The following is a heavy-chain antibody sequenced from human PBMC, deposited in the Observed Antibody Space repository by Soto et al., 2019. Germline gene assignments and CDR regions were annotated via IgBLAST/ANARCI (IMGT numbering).Heavy chain of an antibody. CDR1: GYTCSSYA. J-gene: IGHJ4*02. V-gene: IGHV3-23*01. CDR3: AKVVVAATPYFDY. D-gene: IGHD2-15*01. CDR2: ISGSGGST. Sequence: EVQLLESGGGLVQPGGSLRLSCAASGYTCSSYAMSWVRQAPGKGLEWVSAISGSGGSTYYADSVKGRFTISRDNSKNTLYLQMNSLRAEDTAVYYCAKVVVAATPYFDYWGQGTLVSVSS.